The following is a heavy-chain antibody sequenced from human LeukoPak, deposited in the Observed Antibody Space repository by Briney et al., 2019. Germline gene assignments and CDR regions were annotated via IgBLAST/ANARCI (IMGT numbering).Heavy chain of an antibody. CDR1: GYSFTSYW. CDR3: ARQPLRDSSGYYSGYFDY. CDR2: IYPGDSDT. J-gene: IGHJ4*02. Sequence: GESLKISCKGSGYSFTSYWIGWVRQMPGKGLEWMGIIYPGDSDTRYSPSFQGQVTISADKSISTAYLQWSSLKASDTAMYYCARQPLRDSSGYYSGYFDYWGQGTLVTVSS. D-gene: IGHD3-22*01. V-gene: IGHV5-51*01.